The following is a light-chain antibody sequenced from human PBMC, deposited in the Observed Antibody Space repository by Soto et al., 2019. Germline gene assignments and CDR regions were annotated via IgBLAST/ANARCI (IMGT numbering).Light chain of an antibody. CDR1: SSDVGRYNY. J-gene: IGLJ1*01. V-gene: IGLV2-11*01. CDR2: DVT. CDR3: CSYAGSYTHV. Sequence: ALTQPRSVSGSPGQSVTISCTGTSSDVGRYNYVSWYQQHPGKAPKLIIYDVTKRPSGVPDRFSGSKSGNTASLTISGLQAEDEADYYCCSYAGSYTHVFGTGTKVTVL.